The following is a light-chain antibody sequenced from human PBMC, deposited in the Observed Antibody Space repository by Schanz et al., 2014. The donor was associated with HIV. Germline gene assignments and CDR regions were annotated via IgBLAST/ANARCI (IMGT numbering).Light chain of an antibody. Sequence: QSVLTQPPSASGTPGQRVTISCSGSSPNIGSNTVNWYQQLPGTAPKLLIYSNNQRPSGVPDRFSGSKSGTSASLAISGLQSEDEADYYCAAWDDSLSGWVFGGGTQLTVL. CDR3: AAWDDSLSGWV. CDR1: SPNIGSNT. CDR2: SNN. V-gene: IGLV1-44*01. J-gene: IGLJ3*02.